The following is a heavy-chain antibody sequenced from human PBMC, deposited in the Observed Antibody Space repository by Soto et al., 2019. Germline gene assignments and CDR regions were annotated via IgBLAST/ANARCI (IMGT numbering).Heavy chain of an antibody. CDR1: GFSLSTYG. CDR3: ARDRKGYGSGSYD. J-gene: IGHJ4*02. CDR2: IWYDGRNK. Sequence: QVQLVESGGGVVQPGRSLRLSCVASGFSLSTYGMHWVRQAPGKGLEWVADIWYDGRNKDYVDSVKGRFTISSDNSKNTLYLEMNSLRVEDTAVYYCARDRKGYGSGSYDWGQGTLVTVSS. D-gene: IGHD3-10*01. V-gene: IGHV3-33*01.